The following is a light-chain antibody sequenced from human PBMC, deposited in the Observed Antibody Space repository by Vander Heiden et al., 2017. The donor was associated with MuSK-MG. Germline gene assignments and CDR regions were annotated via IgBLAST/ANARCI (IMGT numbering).Light chain of an antibody. CDR3: QSYDNSLSGSGV. CDR1: SSNIGAGYD. CDR2: GNN. J-gene: IGLJ2*01. V-gene: IGLV1-40*01. Sequence: QSVLTQPPSVSGAPGQRVTIPCTGSSSNIGAGYDLHWYQQFLGTAPKLLIYGNNNRPSGVSDRFSGSKSGTSASLAITGLQAEDEADYYCQSYDNSLSGSGVFGGGTKLTVL.